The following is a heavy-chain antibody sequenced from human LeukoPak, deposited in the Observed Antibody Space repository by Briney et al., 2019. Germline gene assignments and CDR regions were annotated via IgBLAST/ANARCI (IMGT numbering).Heavy chain of an antibody. CDR2: INSDGSDT. CDR3: ARGGYHHGFDI. Sequence: TGGSLRLSCAASGFTFNSYWFHWVRQAPGKGLVWVSRINSDGSDTICADSVKGRFTISRDNAKSTVYLQMNSLKAEDTAVYYCARGGYHHGFDIWGQGTMVTVSS. V-gene: IGHV3-74*01. CDR1: GFTFNSYW. D-gene: IGHD2-15*01. J-gene: IGHJ3*02.